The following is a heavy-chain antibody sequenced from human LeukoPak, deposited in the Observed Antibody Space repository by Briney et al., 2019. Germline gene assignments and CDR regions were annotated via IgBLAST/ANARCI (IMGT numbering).Heavy chain of an antibody. Sequence: GASVKVSCKASGYTFTAYYMHWVRQAPGEGLEWMGRINPNSGGTKYAQKFQGRVTMTRDTSISTAYMELSRLRSDDTAVYYCARDPAYCGGDCYIWFDPWGQGTLVTVSS. V-gene: IGHV1-2*06. D-gene: IGHD2-21*01. CDR1: GYTFTAYY. CDR3: ARDPAYCGGDCYIWFDP. J-gene: IGHJ5*02. CDR2: INPNSGGT.